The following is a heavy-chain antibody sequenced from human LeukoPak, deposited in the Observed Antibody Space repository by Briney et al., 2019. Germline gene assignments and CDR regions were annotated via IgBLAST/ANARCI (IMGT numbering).Heavy chain of an antibody. CDR1: GYPFSDYY. CDR3: ARLSAL. V-gene: IGHV1-2*02. J-gene: IGHJ4*02. Sequence: ASVKVSCKTSGYPFSDYYIHWIRQASGQGLESMGWINPKNGDTKYALRSQGRLTITMDTSIDTVYMELRSLRYDDTAVYYCARLSALWGQGTLVTVSS. CDR2: INPKNGDT.